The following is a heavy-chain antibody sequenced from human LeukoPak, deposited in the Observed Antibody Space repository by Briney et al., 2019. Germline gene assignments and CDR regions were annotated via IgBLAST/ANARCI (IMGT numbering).Heavy chain of an antibody. V-gene: IGHV4-39*01. J-gene: IGHJ5*02. CDR1: GGSISSSSYY. Sequence: PSETLSLICTVAGGSISSSSYYWGWVRQPPGRGLEWIGSIYYAGSTYYNPSRKSRVTISVDTSKNQFSLRLSSVTAADSAVYYCARPAYGDYVRWFDPWGRGILVTVSS. D-gene: IGHD4-17*01. CDR2: IYYAGST. CDR3: ARPAYGDYVRWFDP.